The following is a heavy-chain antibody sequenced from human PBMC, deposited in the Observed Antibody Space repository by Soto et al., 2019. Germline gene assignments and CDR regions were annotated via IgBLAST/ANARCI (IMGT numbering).Heavy chain of an antibody. CDR1: GGSFSSYT. CDR2: IIPILGIA. CDR3: ARPYSSSWYGPHAGAFDI. J-gene: IGHJ3*02. D-gene: IGHD6-13*01. Sequence: ASVKVSCKASGGSFSSYTISWVRQAPRQGLEWMGRIIPILGIANYAQKFQGRVTITADKSTSTAYMELSSLRSEDTAVYYCARPYSSSWYGPHAGAFDIWGQGTMVTVSS. V-gene: IGHV1-69*02.